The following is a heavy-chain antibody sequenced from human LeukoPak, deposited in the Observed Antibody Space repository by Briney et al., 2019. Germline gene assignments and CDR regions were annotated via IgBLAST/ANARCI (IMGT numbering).Heavy chain of an antibody. CDR2: VKQDGSEK. J-gene: IGHJ3*02. Sequence: HPGGSLRLSCAASGFIFSSYWMSWVRQAPGKGLEWVASVKQDGSEKYYVDSVKGRFNISRNNAKNSLHLQMNSLRAEDTAVYYCTRGAAVFDIWGQGTMVTVSS. CDR3: TRGAAVFDI. D-gene: IGHD6-25*01. CDR1: GFIFSSYW. V-gene: IGHV3-7*01.